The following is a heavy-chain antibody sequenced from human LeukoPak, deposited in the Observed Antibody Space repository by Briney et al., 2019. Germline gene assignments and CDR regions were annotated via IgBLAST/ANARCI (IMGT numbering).Heavy chain of an antibody. Sequence: SETLSLTCSVSGYSISSGYYWGWIRQPPGQGLEWIGSIFQSGNTYYNPSLKSRVTISVDTSKNQSSLRLTSVTAADTAVYFCARDNRPYCSGGTCSSNWFDPWGQGTLVIVSS. J-gene: IGHJ5*02. CDR2: IFQSGNT. CDR3: ARDNRPYCSGGTCSSNWFDP. V-gene: IGHV4-38-2*02. CDR1: GYSISSGYY. D-gene: IGHD2-15*01.